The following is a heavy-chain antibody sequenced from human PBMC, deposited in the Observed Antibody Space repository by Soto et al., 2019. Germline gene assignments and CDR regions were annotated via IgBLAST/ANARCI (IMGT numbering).Heavy chain of an antibody. CDR1: GYTFTGYY. D-gene: IGHD6-6*01. J-gene: IGHJ4*02. CDR2: INPNSGGT. CDR3: ARDMRIAARPGGRDY. Sequence: ASVKVSCKASGYTFTGYYMHWVRQAPGQGLEWMGWINPNSGGTNYAQKFQGRVTMTRDTSISTAYMELSRLRSDDTAVYYCARDMRIAARPGGRDYWGQGTLVTVSS. V-gene: IGHV1-2*02.